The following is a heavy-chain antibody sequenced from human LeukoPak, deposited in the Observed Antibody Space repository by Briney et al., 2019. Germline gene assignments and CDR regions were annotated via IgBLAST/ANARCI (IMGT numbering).Heavy chain of an antibody. CDR1: GGSFSGYY. D-gene: IGHD3-22*01. Sequence: SETLSLTRAVYGGSFSGYYWSWIRQPPGKGLEWIGEINHSGSTNYNPSLKSRVTISVDTSKNQFSLKLSSVTAADTAVYYCARKARTSGYYPPYYYYMDVWGKGTTVTVSS. V-gene: IGHV4-34*01. CDR3: ARKARTSGYYPPYYYYMDV. CDR2: INHSGST. J-gene: IGHJ6*03.